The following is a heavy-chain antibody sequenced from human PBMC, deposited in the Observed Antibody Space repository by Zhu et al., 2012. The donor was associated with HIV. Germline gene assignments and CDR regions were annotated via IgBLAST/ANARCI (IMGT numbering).Heavy chain of an antibody. V-gene: IGHV4-34*01. CDR3: ARGVSITVVRGVTYYYYYMDV. D-gene: IGHD3-10*01. Sequence: QVQLQQWGAGLLKPSETLSLTCAVFGGSFSDYYWTWVRQPPGKGLEWIGEINHGGNTNYNPSLKSRVTISADTSKNQFSLKLSSVTAADTAVYYCARGVSITVVRGVTYYYYYMDVWGKGTRSSSP. CDR1: GGSFSDYY. J-gene: IGHJ6*03. CDR2: INHGGNT.